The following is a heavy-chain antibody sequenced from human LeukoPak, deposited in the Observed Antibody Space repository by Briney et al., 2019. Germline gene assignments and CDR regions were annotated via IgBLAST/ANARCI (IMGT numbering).Heavy chain of an antibody. CDR3: AKTLHRYEHGGGAFDP. Sequence: GRSLRLSCAASGFTFSSYGMHWVRQAPGKGLEWVAVIWYDGSNKYYADSVKGRFTISRDNSKNTLYLQMNSLRAEDTAVYYCAKTLHRYEHGGGAFDPWGQGTLVTVSS. D-gene: IGHD1-1*01. J-gene: IGHJ5*02. CDR2: IWYDGSNK. CDR1: GFTFSSYG. V-gene: IGHV3-33*06.